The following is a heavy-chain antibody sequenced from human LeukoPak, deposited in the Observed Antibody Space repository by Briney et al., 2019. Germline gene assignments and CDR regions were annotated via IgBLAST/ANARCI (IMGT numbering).Heavy chain of an antibody. CDR3: ARDNSYYYGSGSYYNVPDY. V-gene: IGHV3-21*01. J-gene: IGHJ4*02. CDR1: GSTFSSYS. CDR2: ISSSSSYI. Sequence: GGSLRLSCAASGSTFSSYSMNWVRQAPGKGLEWVSSISSSSSYIYYADSVKGRFTISRDNAKNSLYLQMNSLRAEDTAVYYCARDNSYYYGSGSYYNVPDYWGQGTLVSVSS. D-gene: IGHD3-10*01.